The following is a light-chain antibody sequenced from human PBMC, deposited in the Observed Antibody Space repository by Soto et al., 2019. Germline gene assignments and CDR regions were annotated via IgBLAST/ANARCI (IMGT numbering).Light chain of an antibody. Sequence: IVVTQSPSPLSLSPGERTTLSSRARQSVCRNLLTWYQQERGQAPRLLIYGASNRATGIPDRFSGSGSGTDFTLTISRLEPEDFAVYYCQQYNTSPRTFGQGTKVEIK. CDR1: QSVCRNL. J-gene: IGKJ1*01. CDR2: GAS. V-gene: IGKV3-20*01. CDR3: QQYNTSPRT.